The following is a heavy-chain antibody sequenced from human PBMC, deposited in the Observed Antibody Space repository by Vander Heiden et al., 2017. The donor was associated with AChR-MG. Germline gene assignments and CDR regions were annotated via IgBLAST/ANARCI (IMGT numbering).Heavy chain of an antibody. J-gene: IGHJ4*02. V-gene: IGHV4-30-4*01. Sequence: QLQLQASGPGLVKPSPTLALTCTAPGGTISSGDYYWSWTRQRPGKGLEWIGYIYYSGSTYYNPSLKRRVTISVDTSKNQFSLKLSSVPAAETAVYYCAREADSGSYAPAYWFDYWGQGTLVTVSS. CDR1: GGTISSGDYY. D-gene: IGHD1-26*01. CDR3: AREADSGSYAPAYWFDY. CDR2: IYYSGST.